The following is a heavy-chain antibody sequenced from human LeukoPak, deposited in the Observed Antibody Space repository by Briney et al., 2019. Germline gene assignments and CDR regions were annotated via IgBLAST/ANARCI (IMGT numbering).Heavy chain of an antibody. J-gene: IGHJ4*02. D-gene: IGHD5-18*01. CDR1: GFIFSSYG. Sequence: GRSLRLSCAASGFIFSSYGMHWVRQAPGKGLEWVAVISYDGSNKYYADSVKGRFTISRDNSKNTLYLQMNSLRAEDTAVYYCAKGRWAVDTAMVMDYWGQGTLVTVSS. V-gene: IGHV3-30*18. CDR2: ISYDGSNK. CDR3: AKGRWAVDTAMVMDY.